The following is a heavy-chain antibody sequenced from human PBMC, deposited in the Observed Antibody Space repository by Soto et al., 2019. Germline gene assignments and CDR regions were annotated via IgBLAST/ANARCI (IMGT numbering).Heavy chain of an antibody. Sequence: GGSLRLSCAASGFTFSSYSMNWVRQAPGKGLEWVSYISSSSSTIYYADSVKGRFTISRDNAKNSLYLQMNSLRDEDTAVYYCARDSREITMVRGVTNWFDPWGQGTLVTVSS. V-gene: IGHV3-48*02. J-gene: IGHJ5*02. D-gene: IGHD3-10*01. CDR1: GFTFSSYS. CDR3: ARDSREITMVRGVTNWFDP. CDR2: ISSSSSTI.